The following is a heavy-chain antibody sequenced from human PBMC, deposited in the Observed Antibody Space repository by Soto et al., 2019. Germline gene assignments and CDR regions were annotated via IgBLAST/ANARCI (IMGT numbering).Heavy chain of an antibody. CDR3: TRPLRATAGTTFYY. D-gene: IGHD1-1*01. CDR2: INPYTGET. CDR1: GYRFIDVF. V-gene: IGHV1-2*02. Sequence: ASVKVSCKASGYRFIDVFIHFVRQAPGQGLEWMGWINPYTGETNYAQKFQGRVIMTSAAAISTAYMELNSLTSDDTAVYYCTRPLRATAGTTFYYWGQGSLVTVSS. J-gene: IGHJ4*01.